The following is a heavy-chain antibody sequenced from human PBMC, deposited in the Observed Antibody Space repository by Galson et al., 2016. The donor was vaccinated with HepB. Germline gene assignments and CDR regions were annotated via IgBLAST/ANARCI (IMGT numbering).Heavy chain of an antibody. J-gene: IGHJ4*02. V-gene: IGHV1-46*01. CDR1: GYSFTNYY. D-gene: IGHD2-8*01. CDR3: ARDMCIHGLCYLNS. Sequence: SVKVSCKASGYSFTNYYIHWVRQAPGQGLEWMAIINPSDGRTTYAQRFEGRVTLTRDTSTSTIYMELGSLRSEDTAMYFCARDMCIHGLCYLNSWGQGTLVTVPS. CDR2: INPSDGRT.